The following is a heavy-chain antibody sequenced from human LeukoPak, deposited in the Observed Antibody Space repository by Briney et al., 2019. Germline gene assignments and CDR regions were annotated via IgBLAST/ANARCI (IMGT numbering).Heavy chain of an antibody. CDR3: ARDSGGHSSSYLNILGLVT. D-gene: IGHD6-6*01. J-gene: IGHJ5*02. CDR2: INPSGGST. CDR1: GYTFTSYY. Sequence: ASVKVSCKASGYTFTSYYMHWVRQAPGQGLEWMGIINPSGGSTSYAQKFQGRVTMTRDTSTSTVYMELSSLRSEDTAVYYCARDSGGHSSSYLNILGLVTWGQGTLVTVSS. V-gene: IGHV1-46*01.